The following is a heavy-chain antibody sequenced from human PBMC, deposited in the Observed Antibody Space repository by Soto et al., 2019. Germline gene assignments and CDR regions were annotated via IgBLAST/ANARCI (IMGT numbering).Heavy chain of an antibody. CDR2: IYPGDSDT. CDR3: AIGGGNFDY. J-gene: IGHJ4*02. V-gene: IGHV5-51*01. D-gene: IGHD3-16*01. Sequence: GESLKISCQGSGNTFNSNWIAWVRQTPGKGLEWMGIIYPGDSDTRYSPAFHGQVTISVDKSISTAYLQWSSLKASDTAMYYCAIGGGNFDYWGQGTLVTVSS. CDR1: GNTFNSNW.